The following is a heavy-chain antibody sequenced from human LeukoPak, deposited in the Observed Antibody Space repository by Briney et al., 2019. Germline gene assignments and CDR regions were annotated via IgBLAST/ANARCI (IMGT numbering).Heavy chain of an antibody. D-gene: IGHD3-22*01. CDR2: IDPSDSYT. CDR1: GYSFTSYW. J-gene: IGHJ4*02. V-gene: IGHV5-10-1*01. Sequence: GESLKISFQGSGYSFTSYWISWVRQMPGKGLGWMGRIDPSDSYTNYSPSFQGHVTISADKSISTAYLQWSSLKASDTAMYYCARKYYYDSSGYAFDYWGQGTLVTVSS. CDR3: ARKYYYDSSGYAFDY.